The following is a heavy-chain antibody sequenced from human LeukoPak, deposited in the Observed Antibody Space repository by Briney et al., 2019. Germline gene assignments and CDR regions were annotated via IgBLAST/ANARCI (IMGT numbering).Heavy chain of an antibody. CDR2: IKRDGSGE. J-gene: IGHJ4*02. V-gene: IGHV3-7*01. Sequence: GGSLRLSCAASVLIFGIRWMSWIRQASGKGLEWVANIKRDGSGEYYLDSVKGRFTISRDNAKNSLYLQMNSLRAEDTAVYYCASLLGDKTIFDFWGQGTLVTVSS. CDR3: ASLLGDKTIFDF. D-gene: IGHD1-26*01. CDR1: VLIFGIRW.